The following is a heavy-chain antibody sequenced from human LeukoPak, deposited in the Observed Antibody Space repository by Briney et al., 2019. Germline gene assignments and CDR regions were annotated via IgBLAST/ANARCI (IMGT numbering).Heavy chain of an antibody. V-gene: IGHV3-15*01. CDR3: TTESYSGSYTLDY. Sequence: GGSLRLSCAASGFTFTDAWMTWVRQAPGKGLEWDGRIKRKSDGGTTDYAAPVKGRFTISRDDSRNTLYLQMNSLKTEDAAVYYCTTESYSGSYTLDYWGQGTLVTVSS. CDR2: IKRKSDGGTT. J-gene: IGHJ4*02. D-gene: IGHD1-26*01. CDR1: GFTFTDAW.